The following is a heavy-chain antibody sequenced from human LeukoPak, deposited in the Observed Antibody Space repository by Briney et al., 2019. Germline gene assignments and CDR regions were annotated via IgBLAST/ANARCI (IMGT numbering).Heavy chain of an antibody. D-gene: IGHD6-6*01. J-gene: IGHJ5*02. CDR2: IYYSGST. Sequence: ASETLSLTCTVSGGSISSHYWSWIRQPPGKGLEWIGYIYYSGSTNYNPSLKSRVTISVDTSKNQFSLKLSSVTAADTAVYYCARDHSSSSNWFDPWGQGTLVTVSS. V-gene: IGHV4-59*11. CDR3: ARDHSSSSNWFDP. CDR1: GGSISSHY.